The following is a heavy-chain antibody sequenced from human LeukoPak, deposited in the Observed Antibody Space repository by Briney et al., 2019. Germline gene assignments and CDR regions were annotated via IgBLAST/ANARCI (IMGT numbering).Heavy chain of an antibody. V-gene: IGHV4-34*01. CDR1: GGSFSGYY. J-gene: IGHJ6*03. CDR2: INHSGST. D-gene: IGHD3-22*01. CDR3: AGGPYYYDSSGYYYYYYYYMDV. Sequence: KPSENLSLNCAVYGGSFSGYYWSWIRQPPGKGLEWIGEINHSGSTNYNPSLKSRVTISVDTSKNQFSLKLSSVTAADTAVYYCAGGPYYYDSSGYYYYYYYYMDVWGKGTTVTVSS.